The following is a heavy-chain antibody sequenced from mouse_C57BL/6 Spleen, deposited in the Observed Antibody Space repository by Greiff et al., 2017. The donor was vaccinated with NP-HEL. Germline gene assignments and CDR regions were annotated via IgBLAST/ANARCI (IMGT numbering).Heavy chain of an antibody. J-gene: IGHJ4*01. CDR2: ISYDGSN. V-gene: IGHV3-6*01. CDR1: GYSITSGYY. CDR3: ARDEGIGAMDY. Sequence: EVQRVESGPGLVKPSQSLSLTCSVTGYSITSGYYWNWIRQFPGNKLEWMGYISYDGSNNYNPSLKNRISITRDTSKNQFFLKWNSVTTEDTATYYCARDEGIGAMDYWGQGTSVTVSS.